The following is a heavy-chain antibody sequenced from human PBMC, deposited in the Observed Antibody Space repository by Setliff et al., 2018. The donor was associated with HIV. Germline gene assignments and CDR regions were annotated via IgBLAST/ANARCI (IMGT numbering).Heavy chain of an antibody. CDR3: ARSKTFYDFWGGYYTHGAFKI. CDR1: GGSISSGGYY. D-gene: IGHD3-3*01. V-gene: IGHV4-39*01. CDR2: IFYSGIT. Sequence: SETLSLTCTVSGGSISSGGYYWGWIRQPPGKGLEWIGSIFYSGITYYNPSLKSRVTISVDTSKNQFSLNLTSVTAADTAVYYCARSKTFYDFWGGYYTHGAFKIWGLGTMVTVS. J-gene: IGHJ3*02.